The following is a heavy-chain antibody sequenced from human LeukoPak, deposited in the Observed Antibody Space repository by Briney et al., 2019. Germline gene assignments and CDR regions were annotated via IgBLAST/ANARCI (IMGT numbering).Heavy chain of an antibody. CDR1: GGSISSGDYY. V-gene: IGHV4-30-4*08. D-gene: IGHD3-3*01. CDR3: ARDRAKANYDFWSGYLVGMCMDV. Sequence: SQTLSLTCTVSGGSISSGDYYWSWIRQPPGKGLEWIGYIYYSGSTYYNPSLKSRVTISVDTFKNQFSLKLSSVTAADTAVYYCARDRAKANYDFWSGYLVGMCMDVWGKGTTVTVSS. J-gene: IGHJ6*03. CDR2: IYYSGST.